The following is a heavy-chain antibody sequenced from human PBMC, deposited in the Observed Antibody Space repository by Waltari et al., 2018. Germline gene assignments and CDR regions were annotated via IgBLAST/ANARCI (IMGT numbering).Heavy chain of an antibody. CDR3: AREISVVAATPPYYYMDV. Sequence: QVQLQESGPGLVKPSQTLSLTCTVSGGSISSGDYYWSWIRQPPGKGLEWIGYIYYSGSTYSNPSLKSRVTLSVDTSKNQCSLKLSSVTAADTAVYYCAREISVVAATPPYYYMDVWGKGTTVTVSS. CDR1: GGSISSGDYY. J-gene: IGHJ6*03. V-gene: IGHV4-30-4*08. CDR2: IYYSGST. D-gene: IGHD2-15*01.